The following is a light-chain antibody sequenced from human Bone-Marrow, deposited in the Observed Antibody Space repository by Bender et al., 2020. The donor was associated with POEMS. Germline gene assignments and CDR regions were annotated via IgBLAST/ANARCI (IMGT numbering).Light chain of an antibody. CDR1: SNDVGSYNV. CDR3: SSYAGGNNLI. J-gene: IGLJ2*01. V-gene: IGLV2-23*01. Sequence: QSALTQPASVSGSPGQSITISCTGTSNDVGSYNVVSWYQQHSGKAPKLMIYDATKQPSGVSSRFSGSRSGNTASLTISGLQAEDEADYYCSSYAGGNNLIFGGGTKLTVL. CDR2: DAT.